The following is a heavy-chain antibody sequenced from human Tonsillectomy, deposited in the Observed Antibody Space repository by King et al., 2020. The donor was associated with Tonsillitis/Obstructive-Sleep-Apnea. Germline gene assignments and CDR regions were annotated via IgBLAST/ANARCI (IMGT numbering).Heavy chain of an antibody. CDR1: GFTFSDHY. J-gene: IGHJ4*02. CDR2: TRNKANSYTT. CDR3: ARGGTT. D-gene: IGHD1-1*01. V-gene: IGHV3-72*01. Sequence: VQLVESGGGLVQPGGSLRLSCAASGFTFSDHYMDWVRQAPGKELEWVGRTRNKANSYTTEYAASVKGRFTISRDDSKNSLYLRMNSLKTEDTAVYYCARGGTTWGQGTLVTVSS.